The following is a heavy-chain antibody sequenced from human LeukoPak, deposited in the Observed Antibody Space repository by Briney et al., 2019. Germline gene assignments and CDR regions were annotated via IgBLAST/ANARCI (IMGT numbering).Heavy chain of an antibody. D-gene: IGHD1-26*01. CDR3: ATDPSGSYC. V-gene: IGHV3-48*01. CDR1: GFTFRSYS. CDR2: ISSSSSTI. J-gene: IGHJ4*02. Sequence: PGGSLRLSCAASGFTFRSYSMNWVRQAPGKGLEWVSYISSSSSTIYYADSVKGRFTISRDNAKNSLYLQMNSLRAEDTAVYYCATDPSGSYCWVQGTLVTVSS.